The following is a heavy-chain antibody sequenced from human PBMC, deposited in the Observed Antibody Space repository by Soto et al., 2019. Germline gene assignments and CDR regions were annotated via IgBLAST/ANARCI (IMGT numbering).Heavy chain of an antibody. CDR2: IPYDGSNK. D-gene: IGHD3-22*01. CDR3: ARDRLAMIVVGQFDY. Sequence: GGSLRLSCAASGFTFSSYAMHWVRQVPGKGLEWVAVIPYDGSNKYYADSVKGRFTISRDNSKNTLYLQMNSLRAEDTAVYYCARDRLAMIVVGQFDYWGQGTLVTVSS. CDR1: GFTFSSYA. V-gene: IGHV3-30-3*01. J-gene: IGHJ4*02.